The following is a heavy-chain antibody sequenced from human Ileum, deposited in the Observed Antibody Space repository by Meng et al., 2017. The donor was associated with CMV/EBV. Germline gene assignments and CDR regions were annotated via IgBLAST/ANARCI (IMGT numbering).Heavy chain of an antibody. D-gene: IGHD1-14*01. Sequence: VRLVESGGDLIQPGGSLRLSFAASGFTVSNYYMNWVRQAPGKGLEWVSIIYVGGSTYYTDSVKGRFTISRDNSKNTLFLQMDSLRAEDTAVYYCARASEPGTTMLLDYWGQGTLVTVSS. CDR3: ARASEPGTTMLLDY. CDR1: GFTVSNYY. V-gene: IGHV3-53*01. J-gene: IGHJ4*02. CDR2: IYVGGST.